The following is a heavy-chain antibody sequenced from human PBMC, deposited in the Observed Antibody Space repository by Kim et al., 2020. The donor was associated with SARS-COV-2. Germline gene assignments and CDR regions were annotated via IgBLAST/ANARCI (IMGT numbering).Heavy chain of an antibody. D-gene: IGHD6-19*01. J-gene: IGHJ3*01. CDR1: GGSISSGGYY. Sequence: SETLSLTCTVSGGSISSGGYYWSWIRQHPGKGLEWIGYIYYSGSTYYNPTLKSRVTISVHTSKNQFSLKLSSVTAADMAVYHCARVPNRGWRNDAFEHWGQGAMVIVFS. CDR3: ARVPNRGWRNDAFEH. V-gene: IGHV4-31*03. CDR2: IYYSGST.